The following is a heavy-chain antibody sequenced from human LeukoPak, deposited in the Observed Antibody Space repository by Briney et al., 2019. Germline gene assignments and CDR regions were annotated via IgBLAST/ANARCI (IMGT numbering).Heavy chain of an antibody. D-gene: IGHD3-22*01. CDR1: GYTFTSYA. CDR3: ARSSGDYYYGMDV. CDR2: VNAGNGNT. V-gene: IGHV1-3*01. J-gene: IGHJ6*02. Sequence: ASVKVSCKASGYTFTSYAMHWVRQAPGQRREWMGWVNAGNGNTKYSQKFQGRVTINRDTSASTAYMELSSLRSEDTAVYYCARSSGDYYYGMDVWGQGTTVTVSS.